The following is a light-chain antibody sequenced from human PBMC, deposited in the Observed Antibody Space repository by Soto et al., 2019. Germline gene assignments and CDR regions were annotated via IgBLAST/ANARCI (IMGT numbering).Light chain of an antibody. Sequence: DIQMTQSPSSRSASVGDIVTLTCRASQSISKQLNWYQVTSGTGPKVLIYGTSTLQSGVPSRFSGSGSETHFTITISNLQPEYFAAYYCQQGDSPLLTFGGGIRVEIK. CDR3: QQGDSPLLT. CDR1: QSISKQ. J-gene: IGKJ4*01. V-gene: IGKV1-39*01. CDR2: GTS.